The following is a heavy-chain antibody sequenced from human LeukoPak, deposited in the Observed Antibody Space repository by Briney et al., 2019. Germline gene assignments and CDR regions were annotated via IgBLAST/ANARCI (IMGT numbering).Heavy chain of an antibody. J-gene: IGHJ6*03. CDR1: GGSISSGDYY. Sequence: SETLSLTRTVSGGSISSGDYYWSWIRQPPGKGLEWIGYIYYSGSTYYNPSLKSRVTISVDTSKNQFSLKLSSVTAADTAVYYCARDKGYSYGYYYYMDVWGKGTTVTVSS. D-gene: IGHD5-18*01. CDR3: ARDKGYSYGYYYYMDV. CDR2: IYYSGST. V-gene: IGHV4-30-4*08.